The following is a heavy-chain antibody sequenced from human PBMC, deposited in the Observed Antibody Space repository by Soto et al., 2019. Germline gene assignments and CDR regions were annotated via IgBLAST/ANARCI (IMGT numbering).Heavy chain of an antibody. CDR3: ARDPPGGYGSGSLRDPYSSYYGMDV. V-gene: IGHV1-18*01. CDR2: ISAYNGNT. Sequence: ASVKVSCKASGYTFTSYGISWVRQAPGQGLEWMGWISAYNGNTNYAQKLQGRVTMTTDTSTSTAYMELRSLRSDDTAVYYCARDPPGGYGSGSLRDPYSSYYGMDVWGQGTTVTVSS. D-gene: IGHD3-10*01. CDR1: GYTFTSYG. J-gene: IGHJ6*02.